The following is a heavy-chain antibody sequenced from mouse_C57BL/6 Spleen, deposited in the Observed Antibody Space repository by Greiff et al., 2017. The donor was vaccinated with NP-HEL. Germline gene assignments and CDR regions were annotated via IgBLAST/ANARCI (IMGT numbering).Heavy chain of an antibody. D-gene: IGHD2-3*01. Sequence: DVKLQESGAELVRPGASVKLSCTASGFNIKDYYMHWVKQRPEQGLEWIGRIDPEDGDTEYAPKFQGKATMTADTSSNTAYLQLSSLTSEDTAVYYCTTPSYDGSSWFAYWGQGTLVTVSA. V-gene: IGHV14-1*01. CDR2: IDPEDGDT. J-gene: IGHJ3*01. CDR1: GFNIKDYY. CDR3: TTPSYDGSSWFAY.